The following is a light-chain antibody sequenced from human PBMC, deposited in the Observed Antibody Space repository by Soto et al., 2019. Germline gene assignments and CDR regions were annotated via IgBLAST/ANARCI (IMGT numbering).Light chain of an antibody. CDR2: EVS. V-gene: IGLV2-23*02. CDR1: SSDVGSYNL. J-gene: IGLJ2*01. Sequence: QSVLTQPASVSGSPGQSITISCTGTSSDVGSYNLVSWYQQHPGKAPKLMIYEVSKRPSGVSNRFSGSKSGNTASLTISRLQAEDEADYYCCSYAGSSTNVVFGGGTKLTVL. CDR3: CSYAGSSTNVV.